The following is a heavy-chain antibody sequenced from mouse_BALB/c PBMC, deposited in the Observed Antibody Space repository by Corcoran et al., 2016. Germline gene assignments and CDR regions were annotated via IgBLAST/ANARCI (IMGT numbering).Heavy chain of an antibody. CDR3: GKWGITTFDC. CDR1: GYTFTDYN. J-gene: IGHJ2*01. D-gene: IGHD1-1*01. CDR2: INPRSGGT. Sequence: EVLLQQSGPELVKPGASVKIPCKASGYTFTDYNMDWVRQSHGKSLEWIGDINPRSGGTIYNQTFKGKATLTVDKSSSTAYMELRSLSSEANADYYGGKWGITTFDCRGEGNTAIVSS. V-gene: IGHV1-18*01.